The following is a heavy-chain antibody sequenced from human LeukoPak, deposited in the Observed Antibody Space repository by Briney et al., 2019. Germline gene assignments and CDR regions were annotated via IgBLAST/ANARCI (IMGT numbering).Heavy chain of an antibody. CDR3: TRESSGWSIDY. CDR1: GGSISSNW. V-gene: IGHV4-4*02. Sequence: SETLSLTCAVSGGSISSNWWSWVRQPPGKGLEWIGEIQYSGRTNYNPSLKSRVTISVDTSKNQFSLNLRSVTAADTAVYYCTRESSGWSIDYWGQGTLVTVSS. D-gene: IGHD6-19*01. CDR2: IQYSGRT. J-gene: IGHJ4*02.